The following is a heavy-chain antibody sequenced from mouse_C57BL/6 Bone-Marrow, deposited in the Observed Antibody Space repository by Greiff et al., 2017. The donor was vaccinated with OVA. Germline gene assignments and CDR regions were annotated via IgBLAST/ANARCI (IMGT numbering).Heavy chain of an antibody. CDR2: INYDGSST. Sequence: EVMLVESEGGLVQPGSSMKLSCTASGFTFSDYYMAWVRQVPEKGLEWVANINYDGSSTYYLDSLKSRFIISRDNAKNILYLQMSSLKSEDTATYYCARAVGRAWFAYWGQGTLVTVSA. D-gene: IGHD4-1*01. CDR1: GFTFSDYY. V-gene: IGHV5-16*01. CDR3: ARAVGRAWFAY. J-gene: IGHJ3*01.